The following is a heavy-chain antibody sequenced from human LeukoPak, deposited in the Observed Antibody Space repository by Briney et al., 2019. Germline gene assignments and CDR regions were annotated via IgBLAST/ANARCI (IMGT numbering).Heavy chain of an antibody. V-gene: IGHV1-2*02. D-gene: IGHD3-22*01. CDR1: GYTFTGYY. CDR2: INPNSGGT. J-gene: IGHJ4*02. Sequence: GASVKVSCKASGYTFTGYYMHWVRQAPGQGLGWMGWINPNSGGTNYAQKFQGRVTMTRDTSISTAYMELGRLRSDDTAVYYCARDSSRFGELLYSLWYYYDSSGCDYWGQGTLVTVSS. CDR3: ARDSSRFGELLYSLWYYYDSSGCDY.